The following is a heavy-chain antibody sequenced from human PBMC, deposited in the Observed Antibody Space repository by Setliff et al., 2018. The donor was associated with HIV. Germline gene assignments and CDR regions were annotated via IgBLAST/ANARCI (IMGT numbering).Heavy chain of an antibody. V-gene: IGHV1-69*10. CDR2: IVPVLNRA. CDR3: ARKAGTTLHYHYYYMDV. D-gene: IGHD1-7*01. CDR1: GGTFRTYG. J-gene: IGHJ6*03. Sequence: RASVKVSCKASGGTFRTYGVSWVRLAPGQGLEWMGGIVPVLNRADYAQRFHGRVTITADGSTNTVYMELRSLTPEDTAIYYCARKAGTTLHYHYYYMDVWGKGTTVTVSS.